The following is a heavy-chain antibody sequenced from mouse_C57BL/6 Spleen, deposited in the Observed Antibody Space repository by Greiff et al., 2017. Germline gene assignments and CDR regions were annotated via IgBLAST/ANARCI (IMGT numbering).Heavy chain of an antibody. D-gene: IGHD2-5*01. CDR3: AKGLYSNYDFDY. CDR1: GYSFTDYN. CDR2: INPNYGTT. V-gene: IGHV1-39*01. J-gene: IGHJ2*01. Sequence: VHVKQSGPELVKPGASVKISCKASGYSFTDYNMNWVKQSNGKSLEWIGVINPNYGTTSYNQKFKGKATLTVDQSSSTAYMQLNSLTSEDSAVYYCAKGLYSNYDFDYWGQGTTLTVSS.